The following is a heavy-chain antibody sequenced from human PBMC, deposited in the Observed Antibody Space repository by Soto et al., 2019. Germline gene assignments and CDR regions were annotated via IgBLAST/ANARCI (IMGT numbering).Heavy chain of an antibody. Sequence: PGGSLRLSCAASGFTFSSYGMHWVRQAPGKGLEWVAVIWYDGSNKYYADSVKGRFTISRDNSKNTLYLQMNSLRAEDTAVYYCARDVTVPDYYYYYMDVWGKGTTVTVSS. J-gene: IGHJ6*03. D-gene: IGHD4-17*01. CDR2: IWYDGSNK. V-gene: IGHV3-33*01. CDR3: ARDVTVPDYYYYYMDV. CDR1: GFTFSSYG.